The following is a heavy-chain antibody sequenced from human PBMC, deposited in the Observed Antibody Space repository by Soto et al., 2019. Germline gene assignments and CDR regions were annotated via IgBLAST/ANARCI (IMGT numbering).Heavy chain of an antibody. CDR1: GGSISSGDYY. D-gene: IGHD6-13*01. CDR3: ARDIRPHGGKQLHWFDP. V-gene: IGHV4-30-4*01. Sequence: SETLSLTCTVSGGSISSGDYYWSWIRQPPGKGLEWIGYIYYSGSTYYNPSLKSRVTISVDTSKNQSSLKLSSVTAADTAVYYCARDIRPHGGKQLHWFDPWGQGTLVTVSS. J-gene: IGHJ5*02. CDR2: IYYSGST.